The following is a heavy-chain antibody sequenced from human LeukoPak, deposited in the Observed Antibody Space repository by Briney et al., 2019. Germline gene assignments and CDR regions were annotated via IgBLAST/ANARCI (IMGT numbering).Heavy chain of an antibody. D-gene: IGHD2-2*01. CDR1: GGTFSSYA. Sequence: ASVTVSCTASGGTFSSYAISWVRQAPGQGLEWMGGIIPIFGTANYAQKFQGRVTITADESTSTAYMELSSLRSEDTAVYYCARVASSQYYYYYYGMDVWGQGTTVTVSS. V-gene: IGHV1-69*13. CDR3: ARVASSQYYYYYYGMDV. CDR2: IIPIFGTA. J-gene: IGHJ6*02.